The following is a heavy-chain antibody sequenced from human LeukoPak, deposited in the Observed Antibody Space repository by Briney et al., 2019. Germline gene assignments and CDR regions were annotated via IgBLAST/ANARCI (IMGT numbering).Heavy chain of an antibody. Sequence: SETLSLTCTVSGGSISSGGYYWSWIRRHPGKGLEWIGYIYYSGSTYYNPSLKSRVTISVDTSKNQFSLKLSSVTAADTAVYYCARGVLWFGELLYFDYWGQGTLVTVSS. CDR3: ARGVLWFGELLYFDY. CDR1: GGSISSGGYY. J-gene: IGHJ4*02. CDR2: IYYSGST. V-gene: IGHV4-31*03. D-gene: IGHD3-10*01.